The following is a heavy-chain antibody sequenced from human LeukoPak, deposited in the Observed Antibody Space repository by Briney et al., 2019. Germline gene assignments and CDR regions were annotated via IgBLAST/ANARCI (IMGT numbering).Heavy chain of an antibody. Sequence: ASVKVSCKASGYIFTGYYMHWVQQAPGQGLEWMGWINPNSGDTNYAQKFQGRVTMTRDTSISTAYMELSRLRSDDTAVYYCARGPVVAATPDYYYYYMDVWGKGTTVAVSS. CDR1: GYIFTGYY. CDR2: INPNSGDT. V-gene: IGHV1-2*02. CDR3: ARGPVVAATPDYYYYYMDV. D-gene: IGHD2-15*01. J-gene: IGHJ6*03.